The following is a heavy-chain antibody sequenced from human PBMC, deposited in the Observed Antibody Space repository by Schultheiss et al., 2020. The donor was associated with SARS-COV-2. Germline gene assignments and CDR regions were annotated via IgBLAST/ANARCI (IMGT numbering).Heavy chain of an antibody. J-gene: IGHJ6*04. CDR3: VRDWVYCGGGSCHSLGQMDV. CDR1: GFTFSSYS. Sequence: GGSLRLSCAASGFTFSSYSMNWVRQAPGKGLEWVSSISSSSSYIYYADSVKGRFTISRDNAKNSLYVQMNSLRAEDTAVYYCVRDWVYCGGGSCHSLGQMDVWGKGTTVTVSS. CDR2: ISSSSSYI. V-gene: IGHV3-21*01. D-gene: IGHD2-15*01.